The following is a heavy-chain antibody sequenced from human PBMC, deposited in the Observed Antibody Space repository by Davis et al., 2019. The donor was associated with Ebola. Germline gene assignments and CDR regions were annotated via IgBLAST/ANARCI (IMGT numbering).Heavy chain of an antibody. CDR1: AYTFTTYY. Sequence: ASVKVSCKASAYTFTTYYMHWVRQAPGQGPEWMGVINPSGGTISYAQKLRGRVTMTTDTSTSTVDMELSSLRSEDTAVYYCAMSDSSGDGFDVWGLGTMVTVSS. CDR2: INPSGGTI. D-gene: IGHD3-22*01. CDR3: AMSDSSGDGFDV. V-gene: IGHV1-46*04. J-gene: IGHJ3*01.